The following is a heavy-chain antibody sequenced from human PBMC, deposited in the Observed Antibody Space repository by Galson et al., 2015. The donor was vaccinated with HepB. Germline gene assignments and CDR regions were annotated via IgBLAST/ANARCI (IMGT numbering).Heavy chain of an antibody. Sequence: SLRLSCAASGFTFSSYSMNWVRQAPGKGLEWVSSISSSSAYIYSADSVKGRFTISRDNAKNSLYLQMNSLRAEDTAVYYCARGRVGSGYSTQWVDYWGQGTLVTVSS. CDR1: GFTFSSYS. V-gene: IGHV3-21*01. CDR3: ARGRVGSGYSTQWVDY. CDR2: ISSSSAYI. D-gene: IGHD3-3*01. J-gene: IGHJ4*02.